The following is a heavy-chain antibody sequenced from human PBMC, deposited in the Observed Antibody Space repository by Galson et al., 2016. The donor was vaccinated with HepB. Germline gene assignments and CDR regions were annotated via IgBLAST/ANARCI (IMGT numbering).Heavy chain of an antibody. Sequence: ETLSLTCAVYGGSLSGYYWSWIRQPPGKGLEWIGEIDHSGNTNYNPSLKSRVSMAVDTSKNQFSLKLTSVTAADTAVYYCARDCSSTSCFDFWGQGTLVTVSS. V-gene: IGHV4-34*01. J-gene: IGHJ4*02. CDR3: ARDCSSTSCFDF. CDR1: GGSLSGYY. CDR2: IDHSGNT. D-gene: IGHD2-2*01.